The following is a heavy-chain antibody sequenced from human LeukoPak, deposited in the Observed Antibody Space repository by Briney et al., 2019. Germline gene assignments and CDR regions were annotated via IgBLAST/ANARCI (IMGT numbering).Heavy chain of an antibody. Sequence: GASVKVSCKASGGTFSTYYAISWVRQAPGQGLEWMGRTIPIVGTANYAQKFQGRVTMTADKSTGTVYMELSSLRSGDTAVYYCARGITVVRGVIKGGMDVWGQGTTVTVSS. CDR3: ARGITVVRGVIKGGMDV. D-gene: IGHD3-10*01. J-gene: IGHJ6*02. V-gene: IGHV1-69*04. CDR1: GGTFSTYYA. CDR2: TIPIVGTA.